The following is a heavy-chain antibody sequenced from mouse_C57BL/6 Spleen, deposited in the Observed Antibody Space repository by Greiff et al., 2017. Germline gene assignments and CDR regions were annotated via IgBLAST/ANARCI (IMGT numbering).Heavy chain of an antibody. CDR1: GFSLTSYG. V-gene: IGHV2-6-1*01. Sequence: VKVEESGPGLVAPSQSLSITCTVSGFSLTSYGVHWVRQPPGKGLEWLVVIWSDGSTTYNSALKSRLSISKDNSKSQVFLKMNSLQTDDTAMYYCARHGNDYDGGFAYWGQGTLVTVSA. J-gene: IGHJ3*01. D-gene: IGHD2-4*01. CDR3: ARHGNDYDGGFAY. CDR2: IWSDGST.